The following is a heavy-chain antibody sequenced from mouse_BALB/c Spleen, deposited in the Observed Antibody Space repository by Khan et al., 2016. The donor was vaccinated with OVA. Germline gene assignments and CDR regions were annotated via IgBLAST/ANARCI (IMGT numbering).Heavy chain of an antibody. CDR1: GYTSTNYG. J-gene: IGHJ4*01. V-gene: IGHV9-3-1*01. CDR3: AGPTYFSKTADH. Sequence: QIQLVQSGPELKKPGETVKISCKAPGYTSTNYGMNWVKQSPGKALKWMGWINTYTGEPTYADDFKGRFAFYLETSANTPFLQINNPKHEDTVTYYCAGPTYFSKTADHWGQGTAVTVSS. D-gene: IGHD1-1*01. CDR2: INTYTGEP.